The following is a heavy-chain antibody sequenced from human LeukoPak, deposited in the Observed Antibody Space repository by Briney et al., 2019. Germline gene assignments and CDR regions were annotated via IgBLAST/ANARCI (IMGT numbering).Heavy chain of an antibody. V-gene: IGHV4-59*01. Sequence: PSETLSLTCTVSGVSISSYYWSWVRQPPGKGLEWIGYIYYSGSTNYNPSLKSRVTISVDTSKNPFPLKLSSVAAADPAVYYCARFLVIGAFDIWGQGTMVTVSS. CDR1: GVSISSYY. CDR3: ARFLVIGAFDI. J-gene: IGHJ3*02. D-gene: IGHD3-22*01. CDR2: IYYSGST.